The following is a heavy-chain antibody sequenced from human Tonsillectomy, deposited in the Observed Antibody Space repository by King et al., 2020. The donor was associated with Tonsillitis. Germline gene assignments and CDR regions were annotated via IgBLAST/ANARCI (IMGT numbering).Heavy chain of an antibody. V-gene: IGHV3-48*01. J-gene: IGHJ4*02. CDR3: ARDKRELALDY. Sequence: VQLVESGGGLVQPGGSLRLSCAASGFTFSSYTMNWVRQAPGKGLEWVSYIISTSSTIFYADSVKGRFTISRDNAKNSLYLQMNSLRAEDTAVYYCARDKRELALDYWGQGTLVTVSS. CDR1: GFTFSSYT. D-gene: IGHD1-26*01. CDR2: IISTSSTI.